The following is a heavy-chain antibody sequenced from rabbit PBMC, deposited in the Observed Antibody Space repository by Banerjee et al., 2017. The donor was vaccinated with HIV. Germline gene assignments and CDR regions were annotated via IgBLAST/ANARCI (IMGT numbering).Heavy chain of an antibody. CDR1: GFSFSSSYY. D-gene: IGHD4-1*01. J-gene: IGHJ4*01. Sequence: QEQLEESGGDLVKPEGSLTLTCTASGFSFSSSYYMCWVRQAPGKGLEWIACIYTGSSGTTYYASWAKGRFTISKTSSTTVTLQMTSLTAADTATYFCARDLAGVIGWNFSLWGQGTLVTVS. CDR3: ARDLAGVIGWNFSL. CDR2: IYTGSSGTT. V-gene: IGHV1S45*01.